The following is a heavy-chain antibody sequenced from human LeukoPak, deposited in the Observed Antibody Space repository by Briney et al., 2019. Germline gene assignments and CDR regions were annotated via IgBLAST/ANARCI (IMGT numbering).Heavy chain of an antibody. CDR1: GYIFTSYG. J-gene: IGHJ5*02. D-gene: IGHD2-8*01. V-gene: IGHV1-18*01. Sequence: GASVNVSCTASGYIFTSYGISWVRQAPGQGLEWMGWISTNKGNTNYAQRLQGRVTMTTDTSTSTACMERRSLRSDDTAIYYCVRDIQWRFDPWGQGTLVTVSS. CDR3: VRDIQWRFDP. CDR2: ISTNKGNT.